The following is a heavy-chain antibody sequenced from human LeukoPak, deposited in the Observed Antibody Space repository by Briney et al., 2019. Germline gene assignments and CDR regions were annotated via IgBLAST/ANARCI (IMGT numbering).Heavy chain of an antibody. CDR3: AKDPRSAYGDDY. V-gene: IGHV3-23*01. CDR1: GFTFSSYA. D-gene: IGHD4-17*01. CDR2: ISGSGGST. J-gene: IGHJ4*02. Sequence: AGGSLRLSCAASGFTFSSYAMSWVRQAPGKGLEWVSAISGSGGSTYHADSVKGRFTISRDNSKNTLYLQMNSLRAEDTAVYYCAKDPRSAYGDDYWGQGTLVTVSS.